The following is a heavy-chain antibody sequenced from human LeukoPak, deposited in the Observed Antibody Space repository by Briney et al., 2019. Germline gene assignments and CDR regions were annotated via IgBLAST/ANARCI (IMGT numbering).Heavy chain of an antibody. V-gene: IGHV6-1*01. CDR2: TYYKSTWYT. Sequence: SQTLSLTCAISGDSVSRNNIAWNWIRQSPSRGLQWLGRTYYKSTWYTEYAESMKGRITINPDTPKNQFSLQLNSVTPEDTAVYYCARVSMDDNGWYANWFDPWGQGTLVTVSS. CDR1: GDSVSRNNIA. CDR3: ARVSMDDNGWYANWFDP. J-gene: IGHJ5*02. D-gene: IGHD6-19*01.